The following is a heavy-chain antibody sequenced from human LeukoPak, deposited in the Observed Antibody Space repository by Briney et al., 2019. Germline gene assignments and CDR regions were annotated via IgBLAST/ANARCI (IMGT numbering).Heavy chain of an antibody. CDR1: GYSFTCYW. CDR2: IYPGDSDT. J-gene: IGHJ5*02. CDR3: ARNDFWSASWFDP. D-gene: IGHD3-3*01. V-gene: IGHV5-51*01. Sequence: GESLKISCKGSGYSFTCYWIGWVRQMPGKGLEWMGIIYPGDSDTRYSPSSQGQVTISADKSISTAYLQWSSLKASDTAMYYCARNDFWSASWFDPWGQGTLVTVSS.